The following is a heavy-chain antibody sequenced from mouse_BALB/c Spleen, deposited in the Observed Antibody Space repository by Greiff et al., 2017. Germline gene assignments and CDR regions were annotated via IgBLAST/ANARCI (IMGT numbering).Heavy chain of an antibody. Sequence: VKLMESGAELMKPGASVKISCKATGYTFSSYWIEWVKQRPGHGLEWIGEILPGSGSTNYNEKFKGKATFTADTSSNTAYMQLSSLTSEDSAVYYCARRGYDYDVAYWGQGTLVTVSA. CDR1: GYTFSSYW. D-gene: IGHD2-4*01. J-gene: IGHJ3*01. V-gene: IGHV1-9*01. CDR3: ARRGYDYDVAY. CDR2: ILPGSGST.